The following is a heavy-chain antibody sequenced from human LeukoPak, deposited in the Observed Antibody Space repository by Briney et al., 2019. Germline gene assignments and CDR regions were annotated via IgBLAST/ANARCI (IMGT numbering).Heavy chain of an antibody. CDR2: IYYSGST. Sequence: SETLSLTCTVSGGSISSSSYFWGWIRQPPGKGLEWIGTIYYSGSTYYNVSLKSRVAISVDTSKNQFSLKLSSVTAADTAVYYCARSSSWYYYNILWFDPWGQGTLVTVSS. CDR3: ARSSSWYYYNILWFDP. V-gene: IGHV4-39*01. D-gene: IGHD6-13*01. CDR1: GGSISSSSYF. J-gene: IGHJ5*02.